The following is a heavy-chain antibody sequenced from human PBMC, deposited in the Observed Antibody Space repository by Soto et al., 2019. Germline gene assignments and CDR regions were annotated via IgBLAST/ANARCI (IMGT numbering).Heavy chain of an antibody. D-gene: IGHD2-15*01. V-gene: IGHV1-3*01. CDR1: GYTFTSCA. J-gene: IGHJ5*02. Sequence: GAAVKVSWKGCGYTFTSCARHWVRQAPGQRLEWMGWINAGNGNTKYSQKFQGRVTITRDTSASTAYMELSSLRSEDTAVYYCARDYCSGGSCTNWFDPWGQGTLVTVS. CDR3: ARDYCSGGSCTNWFDP. CDR2: INAGNGNT.